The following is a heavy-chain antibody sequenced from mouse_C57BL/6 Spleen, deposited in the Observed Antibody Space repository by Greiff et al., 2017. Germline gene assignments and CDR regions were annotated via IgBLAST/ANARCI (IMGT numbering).Heavy chain of an antibody. J-gene: IGHJ3*01. V-gene: IGHV1-72*01. Sequence: QVQLQQPGAELVKPGASVKLSCKASGYTFTSYWMHWVKQRPGRGLEWIGRIDPHSGGTKYNEKFKSKATLTVDKPSSTAYMQLSRLTSEDSAFDYCARDYYGSNSLAYWGQGTLVTVSA. D-gene: IGHD1-1*01. CDR2: IDPHSGGT. CDR1: GYTFTSYW. CDR3: ARDYYGSNSLAY.